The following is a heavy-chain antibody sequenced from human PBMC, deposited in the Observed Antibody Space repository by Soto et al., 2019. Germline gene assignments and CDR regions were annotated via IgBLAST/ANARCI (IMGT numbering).Heavy chain of an antibody. CDR1: GYSFTSYW. V-gene: IGHV5-51*01. CDR2: IYPGDSDT. J-gene: IGHJ3*02. Sequence: GESLKISCKGSGYSFTSYWIGWVRQMPGKGLEWMGIIYPGDSDTRYSPSFQGQVTISADKSISTAYLQWSSLKASDTAMYYCERFRGSGWYGDAFDIWGQGTMVTVSS. CDR3: ERFRGSGWYGDAFDI. D-gene: IGHD6-19*01.